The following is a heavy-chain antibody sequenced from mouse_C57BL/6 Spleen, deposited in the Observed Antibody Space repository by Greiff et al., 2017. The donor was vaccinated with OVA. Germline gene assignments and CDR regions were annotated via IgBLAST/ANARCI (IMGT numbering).Heavy chain of an antibody. CDR1: GYTFTSYW. V-gene: IGHV1-55*01. CDR2: IYPGSGST. Sequence: QVQLQQPGAELVKPGASVKMSCKASGYTFTSYWITWVKQRPGQGLEWIGDIYPGSGSTNYNEKFKSKATLTVAKSSSTAYMQLSSLTSEDSAVYYGARRYYGSMNAMDYWGQGTSVTVSS. CDR3: ARRYYGSMNAMDY. J-gene: IGHJ4*01. D-gene: IGHD1-1*01.